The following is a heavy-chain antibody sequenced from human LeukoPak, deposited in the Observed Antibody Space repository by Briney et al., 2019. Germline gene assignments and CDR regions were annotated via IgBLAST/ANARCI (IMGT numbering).Heavy chain of an antibody. Sequence: ASVKVSCKASGYTFTGYYMPWVRQAPGQGLEWMGWINPNSGGTNYAQKFQGRVTMTRDTSISTAYMELSRLRSDDTAVYYCARDRTTSRYCSGGSCYSAWTDFDYWGQGTLVTVSS. D-gene: IGHD2-15*01. CDR2: INPNSGGT. CDR3: ARDRTTSRYCSGGSCYSAWTDFDY. J-gene: IGHJ4*02. V-gene: IGHV1-2*02. CDR1: GYTFTGYY.